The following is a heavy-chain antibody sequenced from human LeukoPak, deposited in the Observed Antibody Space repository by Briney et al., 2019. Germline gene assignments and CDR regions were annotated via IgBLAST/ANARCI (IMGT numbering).Heavy chain of an antibody. J-gene: IGHJ6*02. CDR3: ARGAFYDILTGYQTYYYGMDV. V-gene: IGHV1-69*04. CDR1: GGTFSSYA. D-gene: IGHD3-9*01. CDR2: IIPILGIA. Sequence: SVKVSCKASGGTFSSYAISWVRQAPGQGLEWMGRIIPILGIANYAQKFQGRVMITADKSTSTAYMELSSLRSEDTAVYYCARGAFYDILTGYQTYYYGMDVWGQGTTVTVSS.